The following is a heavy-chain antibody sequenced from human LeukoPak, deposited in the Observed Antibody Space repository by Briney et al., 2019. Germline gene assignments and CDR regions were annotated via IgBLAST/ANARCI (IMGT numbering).Heavy chain of an antibody. Sequence: GASVKVSCKASGYTFTGYYMHWVRRAPGQGLEWMGRINPNSGGTNYAQKFQGRVTMTRDTSISTAYMELSRLRSDDTAVYYCARGAGSGYCSGGSCYYFDYWGQGTLVTVSS. CDR3: ARGAGSGYCSGGSCYYFDY. CDR1: GYTFTGYY. J-gene: IGHJ4*02. V-gene: IGHV1-2*06. D-gene: IGHD2-15*01. CDR2: INPNSGGT.